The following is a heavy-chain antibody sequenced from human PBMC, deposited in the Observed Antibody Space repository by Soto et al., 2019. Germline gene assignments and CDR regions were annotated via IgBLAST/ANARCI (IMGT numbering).Heavy chain of an antibody. CDR2: ISAYNGNT. D-gene: IGHD1-1*01. V-gene: IGHV1-18*01. CDR1: GYTFTSYG. Sequence: ASVKFSCKASGYTFTSYGISWVRNAPGQGLEWMGWISAYNGNTNYAQKLQGRVTMTTDTSTSTAYMELRSLRSDDTAVYYCARDHTRYNWNDGYYYYMDVWGKGTTVTVSS. CDR3: ARDHTRYNWNDGYYYYMDV. J-gene: IGHJ6*03.